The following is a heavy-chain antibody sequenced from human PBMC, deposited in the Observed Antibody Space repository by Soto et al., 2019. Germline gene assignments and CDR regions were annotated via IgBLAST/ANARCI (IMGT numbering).Heavy chain of an antibody. V-gene: IGHV1-69*13. CDR1: GGTFSSYA. CDR3: ARGPYYYDSSGYFYYYYGMDV. Sequence: GASVKVSCKASGGTFSSYAISWVRQAPGQGLEWMGGIIPIFGTANYAQKFQGRVTITADESTSTAYMELSSLRSEDTAVYYCARGPYYYDSSGYFYYYYGMDVWGQGTTVTVAS. D-gene: IGHD3-22*01. J-gene: IGHJ6*02. CDR2: IIPIFGTA.